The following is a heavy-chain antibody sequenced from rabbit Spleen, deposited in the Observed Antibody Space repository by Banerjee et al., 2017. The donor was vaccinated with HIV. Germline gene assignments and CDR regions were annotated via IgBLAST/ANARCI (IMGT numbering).Heavy chain of an antibody. CDR1: GFSFSSNW. CDR3: ARFYAGYGDFGYAAM. J-gene: IGHJ4*01. Sequence: LEESGGGLVKPGGTLTLTCTVSGFSFSSNWICWVRQAPGKGLEWVACIHAGSKNNIYYANWAKGRFTISKTSSTTGTLQMTSLTAADTATYFCARFYAGYGDFGYAAMWGPGTLVTVS. V-gene: IGHV1S45*01. CDR2: IHAGSKNNI. D-gene: IGHD7-1*01.